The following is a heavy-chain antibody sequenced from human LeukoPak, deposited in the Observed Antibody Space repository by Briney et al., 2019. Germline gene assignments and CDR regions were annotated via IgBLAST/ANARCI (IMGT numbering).Heavy chain of an antibody. J-gene: IGHJ4*02. CDR2: ISGSGGST. V-gene: IGHV3-23*01. CDR3: AKWYYYDSSGYV. Sequence: GGSLRLSCAASGFTFSSYAMSWVRQAPGKGLEWVSAISGSGGSTYYADSVKGRFTISRDNSKNTLSLQMNSLRAEDTAVYYCAKWYYYDSSGYVWGQGTLVTVSS. CDR1: GFTFSSYA. D-gene: IGHD3-22*01.